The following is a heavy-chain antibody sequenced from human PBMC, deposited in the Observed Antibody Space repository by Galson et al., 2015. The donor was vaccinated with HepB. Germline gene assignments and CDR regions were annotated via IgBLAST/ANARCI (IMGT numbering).Heavy chain of an antibody. V-gene: IGHV1-69*04. CDR3: ARDRSVTMVRGVIPYDAFDI. D-gene: IGHD3-10*01. CDR2: IIPILGIA. Sequence: SVKVSCKASGGTFSSYAISWVRQAPGQGLEWMGRIIPILGIANYAQKFQGRVTITADKSTSTAYMELSSLRSEDTAVYYCARDRSVTMVRGVIPYDAFDIWGQGTTVTVSS. J-gene: IGHJ3*02. CDR1: GGTFSSYA.